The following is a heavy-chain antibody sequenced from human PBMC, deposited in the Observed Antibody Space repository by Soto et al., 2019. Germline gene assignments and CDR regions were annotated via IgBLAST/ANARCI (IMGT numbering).Heavy chain of an antibody. D-gene: IGHD6-19*01. Sequence: QVQLVQSGAEVKKPGASVKVSCKASGYTFTSYGISWVRQAPGQGLEWMGWISAYNGNTNYAQKLQGRVTMTTDTATSTAYMELRSLRSDDTAVYYCARRGLRYSSGWSPSGVDVWGQGTTVTVSS. J-gene: IGHJ6*01. CDR1: GYTFTSYG. CDR3: ARRGLRYSSGWSPSGVDV. CDR2: ISAYNGNT. V-gene: IGHV1-18*01.